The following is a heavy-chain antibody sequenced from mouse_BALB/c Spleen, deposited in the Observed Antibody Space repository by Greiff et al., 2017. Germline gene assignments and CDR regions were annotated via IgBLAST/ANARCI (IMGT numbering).Heavy chain of an antibody. V-gene: IGHV5-2*01. Sequence: EVQGVESGGGLVQPGESLKLSCESNEYEFPSHDMSWVRKTPEKRLELVAAINSGGSYTYYPDSVKGRFTISRDNAKNTLYLQMSSLKSEDTAMYYCTRDEWLLDYWGQGTTLTVSS. J-gene: IGHJ2*01. CDR3: TRDEWLLDY. CDR2: INSGGSYT. CDR1: EYEFPSHD. D-gene: IGHD2-3*01.